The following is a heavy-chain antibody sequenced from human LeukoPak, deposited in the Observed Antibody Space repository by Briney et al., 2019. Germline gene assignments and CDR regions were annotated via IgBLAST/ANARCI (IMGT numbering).Heavy chain of an antibody. J-gene: IGHJ5*01. CDR3: ARSFPYYYGSGPFDS. Sequence: SETLSLTCTAYGGSFSGYYWSWIRQPPGKGLEWIGEINHSGGTNYNPSLKSRVTISVDTSKNQFSLKLSSVTAADTAVYYCARSFPYYYGSGPFDSWGQGTLVTVSS. D-gene: IGHD3-10*01. CDR1: GGSFSGYY. CDR2: INHSGGT. V-gene: IGHV4-34*01.